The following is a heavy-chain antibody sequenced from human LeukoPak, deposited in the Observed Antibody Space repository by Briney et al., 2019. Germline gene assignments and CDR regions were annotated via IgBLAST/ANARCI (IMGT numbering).Heavy chain of an antibody. CDR2: IYYSGST. CDR3: ARGLVVASGGDY. V-gene: IGHV4-59*01. Sequence: SETLSLTCTVSGCSISSYYWSWIRQPPGKGLEWIGYIYYSGSTNYNPSLKSRVTISVDTSKNQFSLKLSSVTAADTAVYYCARGLVVASGGDYWGQGTLVTVSS. D-gene: IGHD2-21*01. CDR1: GCSISSYY. J-gene: IGHJ4*02.